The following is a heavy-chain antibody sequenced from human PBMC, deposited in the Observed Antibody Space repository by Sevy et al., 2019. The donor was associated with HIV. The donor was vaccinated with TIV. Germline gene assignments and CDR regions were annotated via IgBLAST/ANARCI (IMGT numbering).Heavy chain of an antibody. D-gene: IGHD3-22*01. CDR1: GYTFTSYY. Sequence: ASVKVSCKASGYTFTSYYMHWVRQAPGQGLEWMGIINPSGGSTSYAQKFQGRVTMTRDTSTSTVYMELSSLRSEDTAVYYCARTPTYYYDSSAHDAFDIWGQGTMVTVSS. V-gene: IGHV1-46*01. CDR2: INPSGGST. J-gene: IGHJ3*02. CDR3: ARTPTYYYDSSAHDAFDI.